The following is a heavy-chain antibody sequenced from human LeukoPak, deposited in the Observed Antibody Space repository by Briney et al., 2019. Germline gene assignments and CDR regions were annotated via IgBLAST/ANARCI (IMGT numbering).Heavy chain of an antibody. V-gene: IGHV3-30-3*01. J-gene: IGHJ6*02. CDR3: ARDYIAAAGKTYYYYGVDV. Sequence: PGGSLRLSCAASGFTFSSYAMHWARQAPGKGLEWVAVISYDGSNKYHADSVKGRFTISRDNSKNTLYLQMNSLRAEDTAVYYCARDYIAAAGKTYYYYGVDVWGQGTTVTVSS. CDR2: ISYDGSNK. CDR1: GFTFSSYA. D-gene: IGHD6-13*01.